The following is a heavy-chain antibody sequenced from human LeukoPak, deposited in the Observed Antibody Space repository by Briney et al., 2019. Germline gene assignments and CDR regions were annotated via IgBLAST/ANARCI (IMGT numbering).Heavy chain of an antibody. V-gene: IGHV3-48*03. Sequence: GGSLRLSCAASGFTFSTYEMNWVRQAPGKGLEWLSYISSSGSTIYYADTVQNRFTISTDTAKNSLYLQMNSLRTEDTAVYYCARTPLHVVVPAATWFDPWGQGILVTVSS. CDR2: ISSSGSTI. D-gene: IGHD2-2*01. CDR3: ARTPLHVVVPAATWFDP. CDR1: GFTFSTYE. J-gene: IGHJ5*02.